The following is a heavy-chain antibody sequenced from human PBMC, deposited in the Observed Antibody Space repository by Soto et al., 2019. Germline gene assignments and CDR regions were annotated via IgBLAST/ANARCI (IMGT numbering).Heavy chain of an antibody. CDR1: GFTFSDYG. CDR2: VSAFNGET. D-gene: IGHD6-19*01. CDR3: VRDQQWLLPVPLNFDY. Sequence: ASVKVSCKASGFTFSDYGFSWVRQAPGRGLEWMGWVSAFNGETNYTQKSEGRVALATDAATATAYMELTSLTVDDTAVYYCVRDQQWLLPVPLNFDYWGQGTVVTVSS. V-gene: IGHV1-18*01. J-gene: IGHJ4*02.